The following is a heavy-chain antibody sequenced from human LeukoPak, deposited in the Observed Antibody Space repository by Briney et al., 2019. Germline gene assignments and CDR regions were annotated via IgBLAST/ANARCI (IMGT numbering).Heavy chain of an antibody. CDR3: ARLWMVTKHFDY. J-gene: IGHJ4*02. D-gene: IGHD5-18*01. V-gene: IGHV3-53*01. Sequence: GGSLRLSCAASGFTVSSNYMSWVRQAPGKGLEWVSVIYSGGSTYYADSVKGRFTISRDNSMNTLYLQMNSLRAEDTAMYYCARLWMVTKHFDYWGQGTLVTVSS. CDR2: IYSGGST. CDR1: GFTVSSNY.